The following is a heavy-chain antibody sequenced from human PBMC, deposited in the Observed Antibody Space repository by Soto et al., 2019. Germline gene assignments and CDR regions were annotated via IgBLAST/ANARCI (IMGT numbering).Heavy chain of an antibody. Sequence: SGPTVVNPTQTLTLTCNFSGFSLLTSGICISWIRKPPGKALQWLALVDWDPDKSYSTSLKNRLTISKDTSKNHEFLTMINIEPMDSAXYICARGYARRLFYFDYWGQGTLVTVSS. J-gene: IGHJ4*02. CDR3: ARGYARRLFYFDY. CDR2: VDWDPDK. V-gene: IGHV2-70*01. CDR1: GFSLLTSGIC. D-gene: IGHD2-2*01.